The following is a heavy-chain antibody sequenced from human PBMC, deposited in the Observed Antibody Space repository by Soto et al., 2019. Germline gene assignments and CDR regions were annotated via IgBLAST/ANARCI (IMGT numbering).Heavy chain of an antibody. V-gene: IGHV3-30*18. D-gene: IGHD4-17*01. CDR1: GFTFSSYG. CDR3: AKEVRRSTVTQSAGGMDV. J-gene: IGHJ6*02. Sequence: QVQLVESGGGVVQPGRSLRLSCAASGFTFSSYGMHWVRQAPGKGLEWVAVISYDGSNKYYADSVKGRFTISRDNSKNTLYLQMNSLRAEDTAVYYCAKEVRRSTVTQSAGGMDVWGQGTTVTVSS. CDR2: ISYDGSNK.